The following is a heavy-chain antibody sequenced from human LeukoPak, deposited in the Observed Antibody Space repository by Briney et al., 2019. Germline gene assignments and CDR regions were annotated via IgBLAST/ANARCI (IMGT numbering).Heavy chain of an antibody. D-gene: IGHD2-8*01. CDR2: IRPGGDT. Sequence: GGSLRLSCAASGFTFSTYGMFWVRQAPGKGLEWVSTIRPGGDTSYSDSVKGLFTISRDNAKNSLYLQMNSLSAGDTAVYYCARNGGGLDYWGQGTLVTVSS. J-gene: IGHJ4*02. CDR1: GFTFSTYG. V-gene: IGHV3-13*01. CDR3: ARNGGGLDY.